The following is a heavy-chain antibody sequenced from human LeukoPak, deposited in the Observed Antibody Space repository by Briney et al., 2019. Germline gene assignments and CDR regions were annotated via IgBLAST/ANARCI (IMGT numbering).Heavy chain of an antibody. CDR1: GGSISSSSYY. CDR2: IYYSGST. V-gene: IGHV4-39*07. CDR3: AREDSIAARGYMDV. Sequence: SETLSLTCTVSGGSISSSSYYWGWIRQPPGKGLEWIGSIYYSGSTYYNPSLKSRVTISVDTSKNQFSLKLSSVAAADTAVYYCAREDSIAARGYMDVWGKGTTVTVSS. D-gene: IGHD6-6*01. J-gene: IGHJ6*03.